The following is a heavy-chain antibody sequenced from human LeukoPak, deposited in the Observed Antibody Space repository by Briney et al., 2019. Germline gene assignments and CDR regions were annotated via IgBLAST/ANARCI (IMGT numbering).Heavy chain of an antibody. V-gene: IGHV3-23*01. J-gene: IGHJ4*02. Sequence: GGSLRLSCAASGFTFSNYAMNWVRQAPGKGLEWVSHISGSGGSTYYADSVKGRFTISRDNSKNTLYLQMNSLRAEDTAVYYCAKGIDFDFWSGSAPTFDYWGQGTLVTVSS. CDR2: ISGSGGST. D-gene: IGHD3-3*01. CDR3: AKGIDFDFWSGSAPTFDY. CDR1: GFTFSNYA.